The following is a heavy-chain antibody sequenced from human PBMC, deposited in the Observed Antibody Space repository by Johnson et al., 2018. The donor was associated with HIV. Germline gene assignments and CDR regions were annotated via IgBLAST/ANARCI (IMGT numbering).Heavy chain of an antibody. J-gene: IGHJ3*02. CDR3: ARENNWNYEEYGFDI. D-gene: IGHD1-7*01. Sequence: QVQLVESGGGVVQPGRSLRLSCAASGFTFSSYGMHWVRQGSGKGPEWVAVIMYDGSDKYYADSVKGRFTISRDTSKNTLYLQMNSLRAEDTAVYYCARENNWNYEEYGFDIWCQGTMVTVSS. V-gene: IGHV3-33*01. CDR2: IMYDGSDK. CDR1: GFTFSSYG.